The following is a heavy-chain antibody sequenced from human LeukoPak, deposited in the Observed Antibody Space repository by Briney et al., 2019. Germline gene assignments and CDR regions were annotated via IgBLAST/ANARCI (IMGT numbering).Heavy chain of an antibody. Sequence: SVKVSCKASGGTFSRYAISWVRQAPGQGLEWMGGIIPIFGTANYAQKFQGRVTITADKSTSTAYMELSSLRSEDTAVYYCARDVTLTTTGSIRWFDPWGQGTLVTVSS. CDR3: ARDVTLTTTGSIRWFDP. D-gene: IGHD4/OR15-4a*01. CDR2: IIPIFGTA. V-gene: IGHV1-69*06. CDR1: GGTFSRYA. J-gene: IGHJ5*02.